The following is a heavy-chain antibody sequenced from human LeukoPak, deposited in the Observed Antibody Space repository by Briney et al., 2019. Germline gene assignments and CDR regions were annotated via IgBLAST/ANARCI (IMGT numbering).Heavy chain of an antibody. Sequence: GGSLRLSCAASGFTVSSNYMSWVRQAPGKGLEWVSVIYSVGSTYYADSVKGRFTISRDNSKNTVYLQMNSLRPEDTAVYFCAKESDLGGRIDYWGQGTLVTVSS. CDR3: AKESDLGGRIDY. CDR1: GFTVSSNY. D-gene: IGHD1-26*01. CDR2: IYSVGST. V-gene: IGHV3-53*05. J-gene: IGHJ4*02.